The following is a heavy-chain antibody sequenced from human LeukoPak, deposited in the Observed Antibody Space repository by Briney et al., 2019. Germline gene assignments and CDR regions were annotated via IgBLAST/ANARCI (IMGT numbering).Heavy chain of an antibody. V-gene: IGHV3-21*01. Sequence: GGSLRLSCAASGFTFSSYSMNWVRQAPGKGLEWVSSISSSSSYIYYADSVKGRFTISRDNAKKSLYLQMNSLRAEDTAVYYCARDTMVRGIMPIFDPWGQGTLVTVSS. D-gene: IGHD3-10*01. CDR1: GFTFSSYS. CDR2: ISSSSSYI. CDR3: ARDTMVRGIMPIFDP. J-gene: IGHJ5*02.